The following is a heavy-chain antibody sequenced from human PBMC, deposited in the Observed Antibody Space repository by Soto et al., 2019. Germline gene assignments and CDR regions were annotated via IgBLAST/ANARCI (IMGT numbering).Heavy chain of an antibody. CDR2: ISSDGSNE. D-gene: IGHD6-25*01. CDR1: GFTFSTYD. V-gene: IGHV3-30*18. CDR3: AKDLGDSSADDGADY. Sequence: QVQLVESGGGVVQPGRSLRLSYAASGFTFSTYDMHWVRQAPGKGLEWVAVISSDGSNEYYADSVKGRFTISRDNSKNTLYVQMNSLRAEDTAVYYCAKDLGDSSADDGADYWGQGTLVTVSS. J-gene: IGHJ4*02.